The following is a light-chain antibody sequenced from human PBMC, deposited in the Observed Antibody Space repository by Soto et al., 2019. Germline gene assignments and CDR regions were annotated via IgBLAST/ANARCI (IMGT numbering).Light chain of an antibody. V-gene: IGKV1-27*01. J-gene: IGKJ3*01. CDR1: QGISNY. Sequence: DIQMTQSPSSLSASVGDRVTITCRASQGISNYLAWYQQKPGKVPKLLIYAASTLQSGVPSRFSGSRSGTHFTLTISSLQPEDVATYYCKKYNSAPFTFGPGTKVDIK. CDR3: KKYNSAPFT. CDR2: AAS.